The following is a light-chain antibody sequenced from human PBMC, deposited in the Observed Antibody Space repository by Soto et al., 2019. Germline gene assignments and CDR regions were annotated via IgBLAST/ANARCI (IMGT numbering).Light chain of an antibody. CDR1: QTISSW. J-gene: IGKJ1*01. Sequence: DIQMAQSPSTLSGSVGDRVTVTCRASQTISSWLAWYQQKPGKAPKLLIYKASSLGSGVPSRFSGSGSETEFTLTISRLEPEDFAVYYCQQYGNSPWAFGQGTKVDIK. CDR2: KAS. CDR3: QQYGNSPWA. V-gene: IGKV1-5*03.